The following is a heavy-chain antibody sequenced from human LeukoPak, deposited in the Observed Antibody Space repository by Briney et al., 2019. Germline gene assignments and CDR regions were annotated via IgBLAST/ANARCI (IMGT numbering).Heavy chain of an antibody. CDR2: ISSSSSTI. CDR3: ARDRPSTYYYDSSGLFDY. D-gene: IGHD3-22*01. V-gene: IGHV3-48*01. J-gene: IGHJ4*02. Sequence: PGGSLRLSCAASGFTFSSYSMNWVRQAPGKGLEWVSYISSSSSTIYYADSVKGRFTISRDNAKNSLYLQMNSLRAEDTAVYYCARDRPSTYYYDSSGLFDYWGQGTLVTVSS. CDR1: GFTFSSYS.